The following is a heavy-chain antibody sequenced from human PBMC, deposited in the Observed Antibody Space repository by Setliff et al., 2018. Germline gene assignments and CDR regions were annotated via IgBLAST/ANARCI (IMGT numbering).Heavy chain of an antibody. CDR1: GYTFTESI. CDR3: ARAGMASINRKGVFEY. J-gene: IGHJ4*02. CDR2: IGVYSGNT. V-gene: IGHV1-18*01. D-gene: IGHD3-10*01. Sequence: WASVKVSCKASGYTFTESIVSWVRQAPGQGLEWLGWIGVYSGNTYTAQKFQDRVTMTRDTSTNTVYLEVTSLRSEDTAVYYCARAGMASINRKGVFEYWGQGTLVTVSS.